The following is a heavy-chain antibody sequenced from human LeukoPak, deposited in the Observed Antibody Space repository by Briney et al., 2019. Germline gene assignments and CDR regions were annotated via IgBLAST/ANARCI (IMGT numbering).Heavy chain of an antibody. CDR3: TRGEPKYYYDSSAYYFPMDS. D-gene: IGHD3-22*01. V-gene: IGHV3-11*05. Sequence: GGSLRLSCAVSGFAFRDDYMSWVRQGPRQGQEWVSYISVSSAYTHYAGSAKCQLSVSRDNTKYLLSLQMHSLRAEDTAVYSCTRGEPKYYYDSSAYYFPMDSWGQGTLVTVSS. CDR2: ISVSSAYT. J-gene: IGHJ4*02. CDR1: GFAFRDDY.